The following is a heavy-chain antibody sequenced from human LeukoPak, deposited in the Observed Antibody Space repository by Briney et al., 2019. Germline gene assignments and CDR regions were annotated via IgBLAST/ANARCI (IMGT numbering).Heavy chain of an antibody. CDR3: ARVSGTLETD. J-gene: IGHJ1*01. CDR2: LYYSGST. D-gene: IGHD3-3*01. V-gene: IGHV4-59*01. CDR1: GGSITTYY. Sequence: SETLSLTCTVSGGSITTYYWSCIRQPPGKGLEWIGYLYYSGSTTYSPSLKSRVTMSVDTSKSQFSLKLSSVTAADTAIYYCARVSGTLETDWGQGTLVTVSS.